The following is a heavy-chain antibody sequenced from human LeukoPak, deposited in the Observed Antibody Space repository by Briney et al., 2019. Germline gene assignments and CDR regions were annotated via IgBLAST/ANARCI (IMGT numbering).Heavy chain of an antibody. Sequence: SETLSLTCTVSGGSISSYYWSWIRQPAGKGLEWIGRIYVSGSANYNPSLKSRVTMSADTSKNQLSLKLSSVTAADTAVYYCAAGAVAADFDYWGQGTLVTVSS. CDR1: GGSISSYY. CDR2: IYVSGSA. V-gene: IGHV4-4*07. J-gene: IGHJ4*02. D-gene: IGHD6-19*01. CDR3: AAGAVAADFDY.